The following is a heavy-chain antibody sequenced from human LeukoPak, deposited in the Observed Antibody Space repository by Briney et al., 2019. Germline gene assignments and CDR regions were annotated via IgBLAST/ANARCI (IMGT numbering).Heavy chain of an antibody. CDR2: IYPGDSDT. D-gene: IGHD3-16*02. Sequence: GESLKISCKGSGYSVTSYWIGWVRQMPGKGLEWMGIIYPGDSDTRYSPSFQGQVTISADKSISTAYLQWSSLKASDTAMYYCARASRYYDYVWGSYRQRYYFDYWGQGTLVTVSS. CDR3: ARASRYYDYVWGSYRQRYYFDY. J-gene: IGHJ4*02. V-gene: IGHV5-51*01. CDR1: GYSVTSYW.